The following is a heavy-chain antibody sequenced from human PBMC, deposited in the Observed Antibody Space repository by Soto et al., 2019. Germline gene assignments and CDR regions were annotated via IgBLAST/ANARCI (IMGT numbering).Heavy chain of an antibody. CDR3: AGMSFTGFGELIGNFYFHGMDV. Sequence: SETVSLTCNVSGGSISSYYWTWIRQPPGKGLEYIGYIYNTGSANYNPSLKSRVSISLDTSKNQFSLNLRSVTAADTAAYYCAGMSFTGFGELIGNFYFHGMDVWGQGTTVTVSS. V-gene: IGHV4-59*03. CDR1: GGSISSYY. CDR2: IYNTGSA. D-gene: IGHD3-3*01. J-gene: IGHJ6*02.